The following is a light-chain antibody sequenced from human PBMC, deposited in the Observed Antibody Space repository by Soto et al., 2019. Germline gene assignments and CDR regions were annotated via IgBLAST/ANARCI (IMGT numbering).Light chain of an antibody. CDR3: QQYATSPPRYT. CDR2: GTS. CDR1: QSVNSNF. Sequence: ENVLTQSPGTLSLSPGERATLSCRTSQSVNSNFLAWYQQKPGQAPRLLIYGTSTRATGISDRFSDSGSGTVFTLTISRLEPEDFAVYYCQQYATSPPRYTFGQGTKLEIK. J-gene: IGKJ2*01. V-gene: IGKV3-20*01.